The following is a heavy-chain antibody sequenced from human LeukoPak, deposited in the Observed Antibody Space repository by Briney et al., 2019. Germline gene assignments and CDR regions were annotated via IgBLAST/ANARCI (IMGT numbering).Heavy chain of an antibody. Sequence: GSLRLSCAASGFTFSSYGMHWVRQAPGKGLEWVAVISYDGRNKHYADSVKGRFTISRDNSQNTLYLQMNNLRPDDTAVYYCAKDPMVRGVINGMDVWGQGTTVIVSS. CDR3: AKDPMVRGVINGMDV. CDR1: GFTFSSYG. J-gene: IGHJ6*02. CDR2: ISYDGRNK. D-gene: IGHD3-10*01. V-gene: IGHV3-30*18.